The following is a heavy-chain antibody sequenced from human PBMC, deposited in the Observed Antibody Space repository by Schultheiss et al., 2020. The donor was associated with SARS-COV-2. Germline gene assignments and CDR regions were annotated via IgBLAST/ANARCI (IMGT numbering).Heavy chain of an antibody. V-gene: IGHV4-59*12. J-gene: IGHJ5*02. CDR3: ARGGSYGDYGDWFDP. Sequence: SETLSLTCTVSGGSISSYYWSWIRQPPGKGLEWIGYIYYSGSTNYNPSLKSRVTISADTSKNQFSLKLSSVTAADTAVYYCARGGSYGDYGDWFDPWGQGTLVTVSS. CDR1: GGSISSYY. CDR2: IYYSGST. D-gene: IGHD4-17*01.